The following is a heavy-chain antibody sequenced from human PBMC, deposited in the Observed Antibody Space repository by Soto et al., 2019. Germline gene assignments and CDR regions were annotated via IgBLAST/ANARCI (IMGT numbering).Heavy chain of an antibody. CDR1: GGSVSSYQ. D-gene: IGHD1-26*01. Sequence: PSETLSLTCTISGGSVSSYQWSWIRQPPGKGLEWIGLTFYSGNTVYNPSLKSRVAFSVDTSKNHFSLTLTSVTAADTAVYYCARDGVGPFDYWGQGTLVTVSS. J-gene: IGHJ4*02. CDR3: ARDGVGPFDY. V-gene: IGHV4-59*02. CDR2: TFYSGNT.